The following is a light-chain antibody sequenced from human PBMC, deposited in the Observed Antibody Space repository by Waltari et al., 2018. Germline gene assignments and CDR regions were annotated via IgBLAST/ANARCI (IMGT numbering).Light chain of an antibody. CDR1: QNITSY. J-gene: IGKJ2*01. V-gene: IGKV1-39*01. CDR3: QQSYGTPPYT. CDR2: AAS. Sequence: DIQMAQSPSSLSASVGDRVAITCRASQNITSYLNWYQQKPEKAPNLLLYAASTLERGVPSRFTGSGSGTDFTLTISGLQPEDFATYYCQQSYGTPPYTFGPGTKLEMK.